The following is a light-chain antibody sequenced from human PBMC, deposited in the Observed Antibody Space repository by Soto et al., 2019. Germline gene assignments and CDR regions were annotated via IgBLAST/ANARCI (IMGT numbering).Light chain of an antibody. V-gene: IGKV3-15*01. CDR2: DAS. CDR3: QQYNNWPPLT. J-gene: IGKJ4*01. CDR1: QSVSSS. Sequence: EIVMTQSPATLSVSPGDRATLSCRASQSVSSSLAWYQQIPGQAPRLLIYDASTRATGIPARFGGSGSGTEFTLTISSLQSEDVAVYYCQQYNNWPPLTFGGGNKVDIK.